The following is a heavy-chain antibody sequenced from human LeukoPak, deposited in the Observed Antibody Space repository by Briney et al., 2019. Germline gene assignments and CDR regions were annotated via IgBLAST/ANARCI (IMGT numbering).Heavy chain of an antibody. CDR2: IIPIFGTA. J-gene: IGHJ6*02. Sequence: GASVKVSCKASGGTFSSYAISWVRQAPGQGLEWMGGIIPIFGTANYAQKFQGRVTITADESTSTAYTELSSLRSEDTAVYYCARGDCSSTSCYYYYGMDVWGQGTTVTVSS. CDR1: GGTFSSYA. V-gene: IGHV1-69*01. D-gene: IGHD2-2*01. CDR3: ARGDCSSTSCYYYYGMDV.